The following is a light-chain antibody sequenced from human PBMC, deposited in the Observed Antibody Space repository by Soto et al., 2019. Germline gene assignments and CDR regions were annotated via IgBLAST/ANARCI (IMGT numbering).Light chain of an antibody. J-gene: IGLJ1*01. V-gene: IGLV2-14*01. CDR1: SSDVGGYNY. CDR3: RSYTTSNTRQIV. CDR2: DVS. Sequence: QSALTQPASVSGSPGQSITTSCTGTSSDVGGYNYVSWYQQHPGKAPKFMIYDVSNRPSGVSNRFSGSKSGNTASLTISGLQAEDEADYYCRSYTTSNTRQIVFGTGTKVTVL.